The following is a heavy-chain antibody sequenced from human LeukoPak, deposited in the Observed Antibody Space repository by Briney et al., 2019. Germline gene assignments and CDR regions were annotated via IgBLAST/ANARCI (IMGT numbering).Heavy chain of an antibody. V-gene: IGHV4-61*02. J-gene: IGHJ6*03. Sequence: PSQTLSLTCTVSGGSISSGSYYWSWIRQPAGKGLEWIGRIYTSGSTNYNPSLKSRVTILVDTSKNQFSLKLSSVTAADTAVYYCARESPRHGGNPSYYYYYMDVWGKGTTVTASS. D-gene: IGHD4-23*01. CDR3: ARESPRHGGNPSYYYYYMDV. CDR1: GGSISSGSYY. CDR2: IYTSGST.